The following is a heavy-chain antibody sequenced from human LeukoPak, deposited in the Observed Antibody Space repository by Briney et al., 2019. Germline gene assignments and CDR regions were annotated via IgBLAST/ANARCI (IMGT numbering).Heavy chain of an antibody. J-gene: IGHJ3*02. CDR2: IYYSGST. CDR3: ARGDFRGDAFGI. Sequence: SETLSLTCAVSGGSISSYYWSWIRQPPGKGLEWIGYIYYSGSTNYNPSLKSRVTISVDTSKNQFSLKLSSVTAADTAVYYCARGDFRGDAFGIWGQGIMVTVSS. V-gene: IGHV4-59*01. CDR1: GGSISSYY. D-gene: IGHD3-3*01.